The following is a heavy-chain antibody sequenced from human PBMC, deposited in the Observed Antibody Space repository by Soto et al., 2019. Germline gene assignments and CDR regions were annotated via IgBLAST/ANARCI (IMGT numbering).Heavy chain of an antibody. Sequence: QITLKESGTTLVKPTQTLTLTCTFSGFSLTTSGVGVAWIHQPPGKALEWLALIYWDDDKRYSPSLKGRLTITKDTSKNHVVLIMTNMDPVDTATYYCARLFGGYFDYWGQGTLVTVSS. D-gene: IGHD3-16*01. CDR2: IYWDDDK. CDR3: ARLFGGYFDY. CDR1: GFSLTTSGVG. J-gene: IGHJ4*02. V-gene: IGHV2-5*02.